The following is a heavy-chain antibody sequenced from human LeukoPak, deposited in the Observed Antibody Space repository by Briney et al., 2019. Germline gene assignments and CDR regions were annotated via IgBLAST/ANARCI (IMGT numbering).Heavy chain of an antibody. D-gene: IGHD5-18*01. CDR1: GFTVSSNY. J-gene: IGHJ2*01. Sequence: PGGSLRLSCAASGFTVSSNYMSWVRQAPGKGLEWVSVIYSGGSTYYADSVKGRFTISRDNSKNTLYLQMNSLRAEDTAVYYCARVGYSYGYVPLAWYFDLWGRGTLVTVSS. V-gene: IGHV3-53*01. CDR3: ARVGYSYGYVPLAWYFDL. CDR2: IYSGGST.